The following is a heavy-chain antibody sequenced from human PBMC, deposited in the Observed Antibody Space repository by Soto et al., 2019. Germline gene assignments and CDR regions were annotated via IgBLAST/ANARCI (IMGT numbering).Heavy chain of an antibody. D-gene: IGHD4-17*01. CDR1: GGSISSSY. J-gene: IGHJ4*02. CDR3: ARGVYGNFDY. V-gene: IGHV4-59*01. CDR2: IYYSGSA. Sequence: SETLSLTCTVSGGSISSSYWSWFRQPPGKGLEWIGSIYYSGSANYNPSLKSRVTISVDTSKKHFSLKLTSVTAADTAVYYCARGVYGNFDYWGQGALVTVSS.